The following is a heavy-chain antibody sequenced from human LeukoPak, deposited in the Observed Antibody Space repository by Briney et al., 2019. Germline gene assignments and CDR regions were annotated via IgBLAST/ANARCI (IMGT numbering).Heavy chain of an antibody. CDR3: AKDSPVCSF. D-gene: IGHD3-10*02. CDR1: GFTFSSHA. V-gene: IGHV3-23*01. Sequence: PGESLRLTCAASGFTFSSHAMSWVRQAPGKGLEWVSAINDSGDSTYYAEFVKGRFTITRDDSKNTLYLQMNSLRAEDTAVYYCAKDSPVCSFGGQGTLVTVSS. CDR2: INDSGDST. J-gene: IGHJ4*02.